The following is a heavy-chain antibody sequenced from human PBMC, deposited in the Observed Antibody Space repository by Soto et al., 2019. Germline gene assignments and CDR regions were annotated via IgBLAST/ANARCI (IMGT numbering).Heavy chain of an antibody. CDR2: INSDGSST. D-gene: IGHD6-13*01. V-gene: IGHV3-74*01. Sequence: GGSLRLSCATSGFTFSSYWMHWVRQAPGKGLVWVSRINSDGSSTGYADSVKGRFTISRDNAKNTLYLQMNSLRAEDTAVYYCARDQDSSSWYKFDSWGQGTLVTVS. CDR3: ARDQDSSSWYKFDS. CDR1: GFTFSSYW. J-gene: IGHJ4*02.